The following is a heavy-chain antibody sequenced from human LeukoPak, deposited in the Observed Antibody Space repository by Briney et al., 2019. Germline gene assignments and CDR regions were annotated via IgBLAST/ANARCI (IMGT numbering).Heavy chain of an antibody. J-gene: IGHJ5*02. CDR3: ARVKLDDFWSGYRNWFDP. V-gene: IGHV3-11*01. Sequence: PGGSLRLSCAASGFTFSDYYMSWIRQAPGKALEWVSYISSSGSTIYYADSVKGRFTISRDNAKNSLYLQMNSLRAEDTAVYYCARVKLDDFWSGYRNWFDPWGQGTLVTVSS. CDR1: GFTFSDYY. D-gene: IGHD3-3*01. CDR2: ISSSGSTI.